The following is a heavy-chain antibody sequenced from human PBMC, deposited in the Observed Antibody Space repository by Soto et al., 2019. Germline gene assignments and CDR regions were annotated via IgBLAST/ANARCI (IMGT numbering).Heavy chain of an antibody. CDR1: GFTFGSYA. CDR2: ISGSGGST. Sequence: SCAASGFTFGSYAMSWVRQAPGKGLEWVSAISGSGGSTYYADSVKGRFTISRDNSKNTLYLQMNSLRAEDTAVYYCAKDMYYDSSGTCDYWGQGTLVTVSS. D-gene: IGHD3-22*01. J-gene: IGHJ4*02. V-gene: IGHV3-23*01. CDR3: AKDMYYDSSGTCDY.